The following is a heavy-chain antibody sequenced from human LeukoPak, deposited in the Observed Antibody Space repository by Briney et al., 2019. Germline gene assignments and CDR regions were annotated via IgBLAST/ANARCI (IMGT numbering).Heavy chain of an antibody. J-gene: IGHJ4*02. V-gene: IGHV4-39*01. Sequence: PSETLSLTCTVSGGSISSSSYYWGWIRQPPGKGLEWIGSIYYSGSTYYNPSLKSRVTISVDTSKNQFSLKLSSVTAADTAVYYCTVAPNTTPGSLGHWGQGTLVTVSS. CDR2: IYYSGST. CDR3: TVAPNTTPGSLGH. D-gene: IGHD2/OR15-2a*01. CDR1: GGSISSSSYY.